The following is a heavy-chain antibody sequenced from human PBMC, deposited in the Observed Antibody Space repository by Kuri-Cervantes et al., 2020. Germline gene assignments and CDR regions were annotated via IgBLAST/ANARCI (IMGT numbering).Heavy chain of an antibody. Sequence: GESLKISCAASGFTFSSYGMHWVRQAPGKGLEWVAVIWYDGSNKYYADSVKGRFTISRDNSKNTLYLQMNSLRAEDTAVYCCARDLGATMRVMGYWGQGTLVTVSS. CDR3: ARDLGATMRVMGY. D-gene: IGHD1-26*01. V-gene: IGHV3-33*01. J-gene: IGHJ4*02. CDR2: IWYDGSNK. CDR1: GFTFSSYG.